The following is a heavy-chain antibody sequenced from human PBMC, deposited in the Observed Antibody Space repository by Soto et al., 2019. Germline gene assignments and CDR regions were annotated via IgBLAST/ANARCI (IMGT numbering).Heavy chain of an antibody. V-gene: IGHV4-34*01. CDR2: INHSGST. CDR1: GGSFSGYY. D-gene: IGHD6-6*01. J-gene: IGHJ4*02. Sequence: SETLSLTCAVYGGSFSGYYWSWIRQPPGKGLEWIGEINHSGSTNYNPSLKSRVTISVGTSKNQFSLKLSSVTAADTAVYYCARGRLRTAARIKYFDFWGPGTLVNLFS. CDR3: ARGRLRTAARIKYFDF.